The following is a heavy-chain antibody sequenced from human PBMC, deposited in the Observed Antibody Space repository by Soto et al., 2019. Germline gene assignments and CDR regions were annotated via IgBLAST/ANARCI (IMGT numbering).Heavy chain of an antibody. J-gene: IGHJ3*02. D-gene: IGHD6-19*01. Sequence: PGGSLRLSCAASGFTFSNAWMNWVRQAPGKGLEWVGRIKSKTDGGTTDYAAPVKGRFTISRDDSKNTLYLQMNSLKTEDTAVYYCTTASGWSSDAFDIWGQGTMVTVSS. CDR1: GFTFSNAW. V-gene: IGHV3-15*07. CDR2: IKSKTDGGTT. CDR3: TTASGWSSDAFDI.